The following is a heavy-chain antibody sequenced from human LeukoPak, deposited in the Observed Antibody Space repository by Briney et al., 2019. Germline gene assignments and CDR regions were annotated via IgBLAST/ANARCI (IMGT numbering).Heavy chain of an antibody. J-gene: IGHJ5*02. CDR2: ISSSSSTI. D-gene: IGHD4-11*01. CDR3: ARETVTTWFDP. Sequence: PGGSLRLSCAASGFTFSSYSMTWVRQAPGKGLEWVSYISSSSSTIYYADSVKGRFTISSDNAKNSLYLQMTSLRAEDTAVYSCARETVTTWFDPWGQGTLVTVSS. CDR1: GFTFSSYS. V-gene: IGHV3-48*04.